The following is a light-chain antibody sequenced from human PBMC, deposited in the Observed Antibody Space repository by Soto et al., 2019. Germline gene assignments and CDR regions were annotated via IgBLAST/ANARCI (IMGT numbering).Light chain of an antibody. V-gene: IGLV2-14*01. CDR1: GSDVGGYNY. CDR3: SSYTSINTRV. Sequence: QSVLTQPASVSGSPGQSITISCTGTGSDVGGYNYVSWYQQHPGKAPKLVIYEVSNRPSGVSNRFSGSKYGNTASLTISGLQDEDEADYYCSSYTSINTRVFGTGTKVT. J-gene: IGLJ1*01. CDR2: EVS.